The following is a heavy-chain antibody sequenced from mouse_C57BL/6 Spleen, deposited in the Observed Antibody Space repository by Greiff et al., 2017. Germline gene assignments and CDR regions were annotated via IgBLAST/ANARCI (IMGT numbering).Heavy chain of an antibody. D-gene: IGHD2-3*01. V-gene: IGHV5-4*01. CDR2: ISDGGSYT. CDR3: AREDGTRYFDV. J-gene: IGHJ1*03. Sequence: EVQLVESGGGLVKPGGSLKLSCAASGFTFSSYAMSWVRQTPEKRLEWVATISDGGSYTYYPDNVKGRFTLSIDNAKNNLYLQMSQLKSEDTAMYYCAREDGTRYFDVWGTGTTVTVSS. CDR1: GFTFSSYA.